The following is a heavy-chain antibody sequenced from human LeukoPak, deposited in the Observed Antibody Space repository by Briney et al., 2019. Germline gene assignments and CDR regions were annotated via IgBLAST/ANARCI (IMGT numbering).Heavy chain of an antibody. CDR2: INQDDSQI. Sequence: PGGSLRLSCAASGFTFNKYWRTWVRQAPGKGLEWVANINQDDSQIYYLESVKGRFTISRDNAKNSLYLQMNSLRVEDTAVYHCARRDGYKLDWGQGTLVTVSS. CDR3: ARRDGYKLD. V-gene: IGHV3-7*01. J-gene: IGHJ4*02. CDR1: GFTFNKYW. D-gene: IGHD5-24*01.